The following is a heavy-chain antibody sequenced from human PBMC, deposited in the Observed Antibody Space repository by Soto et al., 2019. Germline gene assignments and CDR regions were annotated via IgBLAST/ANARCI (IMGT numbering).Heavy chain of an antibody. Sequence: QVQLVQSGAEVKKPGSSVKVSCKSSGGTVNSYRISWMRQARGPGVEWMGGLIPIFGTPNYAQKFQGRLTITADDSTSTVYMELSSLRSEDTAMYYCAREKFSTYFDPWGQGSLVTVSS. V-gene: IGHV1-69*01. CDR1: GGTVNSYR. J-gene: IGHJ5*02. CDR3: AREKFSTYFDP. CDR2: LIPIFGTP.